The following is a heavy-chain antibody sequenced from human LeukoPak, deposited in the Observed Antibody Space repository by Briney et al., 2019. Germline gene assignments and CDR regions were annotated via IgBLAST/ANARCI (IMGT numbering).Heavy chain of an antibody. J-gene: IGHJ3*02. Sequence: PGRSLRLSCAASGFTFDDYAMHWVRQAPGKGLEWVSGISWNSGSIGYADSVKGRFTISRDNAKNSPYLQMNSLRAEDTALYYCAKDMGSSAVAPDAFDIWGQGTMVTVSS. CDR2: ISWNSGSI. CDR3: AKDMGSSAVAPDAFDI. D-gene: IGHD6-19*01. V-gene: IGHV3-9*01. CDR1: GFTFDDYA.